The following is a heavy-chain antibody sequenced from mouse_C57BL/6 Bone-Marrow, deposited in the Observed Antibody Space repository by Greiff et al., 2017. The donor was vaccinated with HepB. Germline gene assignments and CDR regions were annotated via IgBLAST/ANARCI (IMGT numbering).Heavy chain of an antibody. V-gene: IGHV1-64*01. CDR1: GYTFTSYW. CDR2: IHPNSGST. J-gene: IGHJ2*01. Sequence: QVQLQQPGAELVKPGASVKLSCKASGYTFTSYWMHWVKQRPGQGLEWIGMIHPNSGSTNYNEKFKSKATLTVDKSSKTAYMQLSSLTSENSAVYYYAGWGYYYGSNFDYWGQGTTLTVSS. CDR3: AGWGYYYGSNFDY. D-gene: IGHD1-1*01.